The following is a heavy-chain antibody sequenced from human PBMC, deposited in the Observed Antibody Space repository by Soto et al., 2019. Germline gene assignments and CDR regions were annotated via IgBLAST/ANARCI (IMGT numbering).Heavy chain of an antibody. CDR3: AKDRGGYYFDY. Sequence: QVQLVESGGGVVQPGRSLRLSCAASGFTFSSDGMHWVRQAPGKGLEWVAVISYDGSNKYYADSVKGRFTISRDNSKNTLYLHMNSLRAEHTAVYYCAKDRGGYYFDYWGQGTLVTVSS. D-gene: IGHD3-10*01. V-gene: IGHV3-30*18. CDR2: ISYDGSNK. J-gene: IGHJ4*02. CDR1: GFTFSSDG.